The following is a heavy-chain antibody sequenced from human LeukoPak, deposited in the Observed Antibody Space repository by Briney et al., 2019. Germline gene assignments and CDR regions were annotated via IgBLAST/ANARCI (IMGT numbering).Heavy chain of an antibody. Sequence: SETLSLTCAVYGGSFSGYYWSWIRQPPGKGLEWIGEINHSGSTNYNPSLKSRVTISVDTSKNQFSLKLSSVTAADTAVYYCARARYSSSWACDYWGQGTLVTVSS. J-gene: IGHJ4*02. V-gene: IGHV4-34*01. CDR3: ARARYSSSWACDY. CDR2: INHSGST. CDR1: GGSFSGYY. D-gene: IGHD6-13*01.